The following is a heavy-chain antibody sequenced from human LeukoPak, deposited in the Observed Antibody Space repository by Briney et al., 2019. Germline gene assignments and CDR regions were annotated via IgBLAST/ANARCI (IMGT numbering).Heavy chain of an antibody. V-gene: IGHV4-34*01. CDR3: ARGNEASSWNFDY. D-gene: IGHD6-13*01. CDR2: INHSGST. J-gene: IGHJ4*02. CDR1: GGSFTGYY. Sequence: SETLSLTCGVFGGSFTGYYWSWIRQLPGKGLEWIGEINHSGSTNYNPSLKSRVTISGDTSKNQFSLKLNSVTAADTAVHYCARGNEASSWNFDYWGQGTLVTVSS.